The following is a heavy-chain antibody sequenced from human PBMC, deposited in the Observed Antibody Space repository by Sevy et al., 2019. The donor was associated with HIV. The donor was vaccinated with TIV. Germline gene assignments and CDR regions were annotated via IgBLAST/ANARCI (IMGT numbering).Heavy chain of an antibody. V-gene: IGHV3-30*04. Sequence: GSLRLSCAASGFTFSSYAMHWVRQAPGKGLEWVAVISYDGSNKYYADSVKGRFTISRDNSKNTLYLQMNSLRAEDTAVYYCASADTYDGSGYYQYWGQGTLVTVSS. CDR2: ISYDGSNK. CDR1: GFTFSSYA. J-gene: IGHJ4*02. CDR3: ASADTYDGSGYYQY. D-gene: IGHD3-22*01.